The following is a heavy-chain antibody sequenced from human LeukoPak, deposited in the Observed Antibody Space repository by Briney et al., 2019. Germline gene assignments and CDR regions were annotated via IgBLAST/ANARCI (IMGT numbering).Heavy chain of an antibody. CDR3: ARDSRPRGRHARLDY. CDR1: GFTFSDYY. D-gene: IGHD2-2*01. V-gene: IGHV3-11*04. J-gene: IGHJ4*02. Sequence: SGGSLRLSCAASGFTFSDYYMSWIRQAPGKGLEWVSYISSSGSTIYYADSVKGRFTISRDNAKNSLYLQMNSLRAEDTAVYYCARDSRPRGRHARLDYWGQGTLVTVSS. CDR2: ISSSGSTI.